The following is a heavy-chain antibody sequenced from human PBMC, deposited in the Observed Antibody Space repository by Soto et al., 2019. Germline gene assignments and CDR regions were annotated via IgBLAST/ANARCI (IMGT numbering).Heavy chain of an antibody. V-gene: IGHV4-38-2*01. D-gene: IGHD3-22*01. CDR3: ARVGPWVPYYYDSSPYTFENWFDP. Sequence: KASETLSLTCAVSGYSISSGYYWGWLRQPPGKGLEWIGSIYHGWSTYYNPSLNSRVTLSIDMTNNHVSLILNSVTAADTAVYYCARVGPWVPYYYDSSPYTFENWFDPWGQGTLVTVS. CDR2: IYHGWST. J-gene: IGHJ5*02. CDR1: GYSISSGYY.